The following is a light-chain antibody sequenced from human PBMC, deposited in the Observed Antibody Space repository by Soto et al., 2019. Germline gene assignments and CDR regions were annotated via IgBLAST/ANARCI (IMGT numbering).Light chain of an antibody. J-gene: IGKJ2*01. CDR2: KAS. CDR1: QSISSW. V-gene: IGKV1-5*03. CDR3: QQYNSYSHT. Sequence: DIQMTQSPSTLSASVGDRVTITCRASQSISSWLAWYQHKPGKAPNLLIYKASSLESGFPSRFSGSGSGTEFTLTISSLQPDDFATYYCQQYNSYSHTFGQGTKLEIK.